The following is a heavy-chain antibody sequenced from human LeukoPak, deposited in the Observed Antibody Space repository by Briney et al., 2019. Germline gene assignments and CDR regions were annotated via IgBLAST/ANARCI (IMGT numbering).Heavy chain of an antibody. CDR2: IYSGGST. J-gene: IGHJ6*03. Sequence: PGGSLRLSCAASGFTVSSNYMSWVRQAPGKGLEWVSVIYSGGSTYYADSVKGRFTISRDNSKNTLYLQMNSLRAEDTAVYYCAREQPDYYASSGHATIPNHYYYMDVWGKGTTVTVSS. CDR1: GFTVSSNY. D-gene: IGHD3-22*01. V-gene: IGHV3-66*02. CDR3: AREQPDYYASSGHATIPNHYYYMDV.